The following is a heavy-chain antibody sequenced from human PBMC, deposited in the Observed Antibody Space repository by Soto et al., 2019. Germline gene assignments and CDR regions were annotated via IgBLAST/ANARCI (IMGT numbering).Heavy chain of an antibody. CDR1: GGSISNYY. V-gene: IGHV4-59*01. CDR2: MYYSGSA. D-gene: IGHD4-4*01. Sequence: ASETLSLTCTVSGGSISNYYWNWIRQPPGKGLEWIGYMYYSGSAYYNPSLKSRVTITVDTSKDQFSLKLTSVTAADTAVYYCARVRTTSFFYYGLDVWGLGTTVTVSS. J-gene: IGHJ6*02. CDR3: ARVRTTSFFYYGLDV.